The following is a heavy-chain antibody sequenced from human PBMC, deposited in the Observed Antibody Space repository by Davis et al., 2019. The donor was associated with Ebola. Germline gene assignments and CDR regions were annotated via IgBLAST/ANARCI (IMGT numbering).Heavy chain of an antibody. CDR3: ARADGGFDP. CDR2: ISYDGSNK. V-gene: IGHV3-30-3*01. Sequence: PGGSLRLSCAASGFTFSSYAMHWVRQAPGKGLEWVAVISYDGSNKYYADSVKGRFTISRDNSKNTLYLQMNSLRAEDTAVYYCARADGGFDPWGQGTLVTVSS. D-gene: IGHD3-10*01. J-gene: IGHJ5*02. CDR1: GFTFSSYA.